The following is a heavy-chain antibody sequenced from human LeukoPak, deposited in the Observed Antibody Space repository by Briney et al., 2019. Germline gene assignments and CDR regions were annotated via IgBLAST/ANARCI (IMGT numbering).Heavy chain of an antibody. CDR2: ISGDGTST. V-gene: IGHV3-43*02. CDR3: VKVSSRSRD. D-gene: IGHD4-17*01. CDR1: EFTFDDYA. J-gene: IGHJ4*02. Sequence: GGSLRLSCAASEFTFDDYAMHWVRQAPEKGLEWVSLISGDGTSTSYADSVKGRFTISRDNSKNSLYLQMNSLRAEDTALYYCVKVSSRSRDWGRGTLVTVSS.